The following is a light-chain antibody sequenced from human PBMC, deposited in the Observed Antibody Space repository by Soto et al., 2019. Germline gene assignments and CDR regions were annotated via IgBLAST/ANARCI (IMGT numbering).Light chain of an antibody. Sequence: SALTQPPSASGSPGQSVTISCTGTSSDVGGYNYVSWYQQHPGKVPKLMIYEVTKRPSGVPDRFSGSKSGNTASLTVSGLQAEDEADYYCSSYASSNILVFGGGTKLTVL. J-gene: IGLJ3*02. CDR1: SSDVGGYNY. CDR3: SSYASSNILV. CDR2: EVT. V-gene: IGLV2-8*01.